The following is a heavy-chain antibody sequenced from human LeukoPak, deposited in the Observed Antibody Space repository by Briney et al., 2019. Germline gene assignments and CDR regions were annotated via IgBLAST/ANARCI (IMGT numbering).Heavy chain of an antibody. D-gene: IGHD3-10*01. Sequence: GGSLRLSCAASGFTLSSYSMNWARLAQGKGLECVPYISSSSSTIYYADSVKGRFTISRDNAKKSVYLQMNSLRPEDTAVYYCARKIYCSENYIDYWGQGILVTVAS. J-gene: IGHJ4*02. CDR3: ARKIYCSENYIDY. CDR1: GFTLSSYS. CDR2: ISSSSSTI. V-gene: IGHV3-48*04.